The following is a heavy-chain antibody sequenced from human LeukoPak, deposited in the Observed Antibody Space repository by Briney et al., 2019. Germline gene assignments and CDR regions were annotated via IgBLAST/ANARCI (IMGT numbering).Heavy chain of an antibody. Sequence: GGSLRLSCAASGFTFDDYAMHWVRQAPGKGLECVSLISGDGGSTYYADSVKGRFTISRDNSKNSLYLQMNSLRTEDTALYYCAKDRALSGSYSSPHFDYWGQGTLVTVSS. J-gene: IGHJ4*02. CDR3: AKDRALSGSYSSPHFDY. D-gene: IGHD1-26*01. CDR2: ISGDGGST. CDR1: GFTFDDYA. V-gene: IGHV3-43*02.